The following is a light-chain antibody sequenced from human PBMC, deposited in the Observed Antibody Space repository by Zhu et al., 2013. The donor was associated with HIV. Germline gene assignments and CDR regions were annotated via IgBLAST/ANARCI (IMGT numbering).Light chain of an antibody. Sequence: QSALTQPASVSGSPGQSITISCTGTRNDIGAYDYVSWYQHHPGRAPKLLIFEVNRRTSGVSSRFSGFKSGHTASLTISGLQAEDEAHYYCSSYSATTTLIFGTGTKVTVL. V-gene: IGLV2-14*01. CDR1: RNDIGAYDY. J-gene: IGLJ1*01. CDR2: EVN. CDR3: SSYSATTTLI.